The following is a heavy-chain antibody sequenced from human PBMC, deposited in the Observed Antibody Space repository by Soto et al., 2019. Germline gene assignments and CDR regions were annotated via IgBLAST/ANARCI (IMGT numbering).Heavy chain of an antibody. V-gene: IGHV1-18*03. J-gene: IGHJ4*01. CDR1: GYTFTNYG. D-gene: IGHD2-2*02. CDR2: VSAYNGER. Sequence: ASVKVSCKASGYTFTNYGINWVRQAPGQGLEWLGWVSAYNGERRYAQRVQARVIMTTDTSTTTAYMELRSLRSDDMAVYYCSRGTSIPASGDYWGQGTLVTVSS. CDR3: SRGTSIPASGDY.